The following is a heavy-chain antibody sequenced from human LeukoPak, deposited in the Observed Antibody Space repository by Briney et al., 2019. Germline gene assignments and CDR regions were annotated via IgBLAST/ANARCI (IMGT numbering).Heavy chain of an antibody. CDR3: AKTNGYYSD. D-gene: IGHD3-22*01. V-gene: IGHV3-23*01. Sequence: GGSLRLSCAASGFTFSSYGMNWVRQAPGKGLEWVSGISGSGGTTYYADSVKSRFTISRDNSKNSLSLQVSSLRAEDTAVYYCAKTNGYYSDWGQGTLVTVSS. CDR2: ISGSGGTT. CDR1: GFTFSSYG. J-gene: IGHJ4*02.